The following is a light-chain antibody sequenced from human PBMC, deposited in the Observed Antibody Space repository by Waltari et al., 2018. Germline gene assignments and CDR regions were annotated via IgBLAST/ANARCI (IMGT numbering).Light chain of an antibody. CDR1: SSDIGRYNF. V-gene: IGLV2-23*02. J-gene: IGLJ3*02. Sequence: QSALTQPASVSGSPGQSITISCTGTSSDIGRYNFVSWYQHHPGKAPKLILYEVTKRPSGGCYRFSGSKSGNPASLAISGLQAEDDADYYCYSSAMSAFVVFGGGTKLTVL. CDR3: YSSAMSAFVV. CDR2: EVT.